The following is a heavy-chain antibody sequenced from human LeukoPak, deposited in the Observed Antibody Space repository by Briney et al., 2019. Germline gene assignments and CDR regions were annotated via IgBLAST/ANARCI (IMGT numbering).Heavy chain of an antibody. V-gene: IGHV3-23*01. J-gene: IGHJ4*02. CDR2: ISGSGGST. Sequence: PGGSLRLSCAASGFTFSSYAMSWVRQAPGKGLEWVSAISGSGGSTYYADSVKGRFTISRDNSKNTLYLQMNSLRAEDTAVYYFANEYEYGDYFDYWGQGTLVTVSS. CDR3: ANEYEYGDYFDY. D-gene: IGHD4-17*01. CDR1: GFTFSSYA.